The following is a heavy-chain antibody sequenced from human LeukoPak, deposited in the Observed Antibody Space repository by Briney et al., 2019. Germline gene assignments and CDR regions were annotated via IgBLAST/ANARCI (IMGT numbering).Heavy chain of an antibody. Sequence: GGSLRLSCAASGFTFSSYDMSWVRQAPGKGLEWVSAISGSGGSTYYADSVKGRFTISRDNSKNTLYLQMNSLRAEDTAVYYCAKTRSSSTSCYAYWGQGTLVTVSS. CDR2: ISGSGGST. D-gene: IGHD2-2*01. J-gene: IGHJ4*02. V-gene: IGHV3-23*01. CDR1: GFTFSSYD. CDR3: AKTRSSSTSCYAY.